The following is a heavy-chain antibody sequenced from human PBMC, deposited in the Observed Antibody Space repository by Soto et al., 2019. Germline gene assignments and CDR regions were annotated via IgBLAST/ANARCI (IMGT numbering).Heavy chain of an antibody. J-gene: IGHJ6*02. CDR3: AKDTRAVVTVPGAPYYYYYYGMDV. D-gene: IGHD2-15*01. CDR1: GFTFDDYA. V-gene: IGHV3-43*02. Sequence: GGSLRLSCAASGFTFDDYAMHWVRQAPGKGLEWVSGISWDGGSTYYADSVKGRFTISGDNSKNSLYLQMNSLRTEDTALYYCAKDTRAVVTVPGAPYYYYYYGMDVWGQGTTVTVSS. CDR2: ISWDGGST.